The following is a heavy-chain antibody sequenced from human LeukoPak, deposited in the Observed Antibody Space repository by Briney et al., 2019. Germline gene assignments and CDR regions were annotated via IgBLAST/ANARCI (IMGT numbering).Heavy chain of an antibody. V-gene: IGHV3-11*04. D-gene: IGHD3-16*01. CDR1: GFTFSDYY. J-gene: IGHJ4*02. CDR3: ATGGAQYYDY. CDR2: ISSSGSTI. Sequence: PGGSLRLSCAASGFTFSDYYMSWIRQAPGKGLEWVSSISSSGSTISYADSVKGRFTISRDNAKNSLYLQMNSLSAEDMAVYYCATGGAQYYDYWGQGTVVTVSS.